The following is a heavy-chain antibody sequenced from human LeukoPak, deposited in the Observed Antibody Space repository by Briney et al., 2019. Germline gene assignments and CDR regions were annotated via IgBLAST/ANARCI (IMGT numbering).Heavy chain of an antibody. D-gene: IGHD2-2*01. CDR3: ARGPRYCSSTSCPLNP. J-gene: IGHJ5*02. V-gene: IGHV4-4*07. CDR2: IYTSGST. CDR1: GDSISSYY. Sequence: SETLSLTCTVSGDSISSYYWSWLRQPARKGLEWIGRIYTSGSTNYNPSLKSRVTMSVDTSKNQFSLKLSSVTAADTAVYYCARGPRYCSSTSCPLNPWGQGTLVTVSS.